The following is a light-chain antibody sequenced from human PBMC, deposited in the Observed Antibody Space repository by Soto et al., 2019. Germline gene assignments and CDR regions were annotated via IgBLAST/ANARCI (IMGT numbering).Light chain of an antibody. CDR1: QSFSSSY. J-gene: IGKJ4*01. V-gene: IGKV3-20*01. CDR3: QQYGSSTLT. CDR2: GAT. Sequence: EIVLTQSPGTLSLSPGERATLSCRASQSFSSSYLAWYQQKPGQAPRLLIYGATSRATGIPDSFSGSGSGTDFTLTISRLETEAVAVYYCQQYGSSTLTFGGGTKVEIK.